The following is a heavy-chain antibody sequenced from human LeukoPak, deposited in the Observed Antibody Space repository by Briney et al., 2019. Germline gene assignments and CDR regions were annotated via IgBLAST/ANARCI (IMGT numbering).Heavy chain of an antibody. CDR1: GFTFSSYA. CDR2: ISGSGGST. J-gene: IGHJ5*02. D-gene: IGHD3-9*01. CDR3: AKAPFPYYDILTGSSGAWFDP. Sequence: GGSLRLSCAASGFTFSSYAMSWVRQAPGKGLEWVSAISGSGGSTYYADSVKGRFTISRDNSKNTLYLQMNSLRAEDTAVYYCAKAPFPYYDILTGSSGAWFDPWGQGTLVTVSS. V-gene: IGHV3-23*01.